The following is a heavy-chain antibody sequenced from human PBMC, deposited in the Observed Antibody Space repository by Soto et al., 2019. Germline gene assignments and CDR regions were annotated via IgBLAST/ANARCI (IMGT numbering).Heavy chain of an antibody. CDR3: AREQQLFDYYYYGMDV. CDR1: GGSISSYY. Sequence: SETLSLTCTVSGGSISSYYWSWIRQPPGKGLEWIVEINHSGSTNYNPSLKSRVTISVDTSKNQFSLKLSSVTAADTAVYYCAREQQLFDYYYYGMDVWGQGTTVTVSS. V-gene: IGHV4-34*01. CDR2: INHSGST. J-gene: IGHJ6*02. D-gene: IGHD6-13*01.